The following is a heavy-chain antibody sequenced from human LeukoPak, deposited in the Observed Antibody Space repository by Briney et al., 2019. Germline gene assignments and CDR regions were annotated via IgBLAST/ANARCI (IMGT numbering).Heavy chain of an antibody. J-gene: IGHJ6*02. Sequence: GGSLRLSCAASEFIFSDYAMNWVRQAPGQGLEWVSTLGGSGDVTFYADSVRGRFTISRDKNTLHLRMISLRAEDTAVYYCAKARAPRTSILSYYSGLDVWGQGTTVTVS. CDR2: LGGSGDVT. CDR1: EFIFSDYA. CDR3: AKARAPRTSILSYYSGLDV. V-gene: IGHV3-23*01.